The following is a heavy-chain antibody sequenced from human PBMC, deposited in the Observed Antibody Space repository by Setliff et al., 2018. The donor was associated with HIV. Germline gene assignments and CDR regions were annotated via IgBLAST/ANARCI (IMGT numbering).Heavy chain of an antibody. V-gene: IGHV1-2*02. J-gene: IGHJ4*02. CDR2: INPNTGGT. Sequence: GASVKVSCKASGYSFTSYYIHWVRQAPGQGLEWMGWINPNTGGTNCAQRFQGRVTMTRNTSISTVYMEVSRLRSDDTAVYHCARSDYVWGSYPDKLDYWGQGTLVTVSS. CDR1: GYSFTSYY. CDR3: ARSDYVWGSYPDKLDY. D-gene: IGHD3-16*01.